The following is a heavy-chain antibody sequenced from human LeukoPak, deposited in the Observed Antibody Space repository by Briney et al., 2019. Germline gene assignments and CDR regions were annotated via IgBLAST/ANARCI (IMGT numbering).Heavy chain of an antibody. J-gene: IGHJ6*02. CDR2: IKSKTDGGTS. CDR3: TTDPFRSGLPLYYSGIDV. Sequence: PGGSLRLSCTASGSTFTFSKAWMNWVRQAPGKGLEWVGRIKSKTDGGTSDYAAPVKSRFTFSRDDSKNTLFLQVNSLKNEDTAVYYCTTDPFRSGLPLYYSGIDVWGQGTTVIVSS. D-gene: IGHD3-3*01. CDR1: GSTFTFSKAW. V-gene: IGHV3-15*07.